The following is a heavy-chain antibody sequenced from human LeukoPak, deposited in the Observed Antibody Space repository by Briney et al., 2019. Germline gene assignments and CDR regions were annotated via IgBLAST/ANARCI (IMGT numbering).Heavy chain of an antibody. V-gene: IGHV4-59*01. Sequence: SETLSLTCTVSGGSISSYYWSWIRQPPGKGLGWIGYIYYSGSTNYNPSLKSRVTISVDTSKNQFSLKLSSVTAADTAVYYCARTVVVPAAKTNWFDPWGQGTLVTVSS. J-gene: IGHJ5*02. CDR1: GGSISSYY. CDR2: IYYSGST. CDR3: ARTVVVPAAKTNWFDP. D-gene: IGHD2-2*01.